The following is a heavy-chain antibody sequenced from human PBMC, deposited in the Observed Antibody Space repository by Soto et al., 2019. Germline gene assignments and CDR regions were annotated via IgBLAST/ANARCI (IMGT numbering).Heavy chain of an antibody. J-gene: IGHJ6*02. V-gene: IGHV4-30-4*08. CDR2: IYYNGNT. Sequence: QVQLQESGPGLVKPSQTLSLTCTVSGGSISNDDYYWRWIRQPPGKGLEWIGHIYYNGNTYYNPSLKSRLTMSLDTSQNQFSLHLTSVIAADSASYFCARATTVTSSFFYYGLDVWGQGTTVTVSS. CDR1: GGSISNDDYY. CDR3: ARATTVTSSFFYYGLDV. D-gene: IGHD4-17*01.